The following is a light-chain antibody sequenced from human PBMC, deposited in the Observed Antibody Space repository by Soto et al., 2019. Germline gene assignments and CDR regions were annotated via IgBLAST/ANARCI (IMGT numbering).Light chain of an antibody. CDR2: GAS. V-gene: IGKV3-11*01. CDR1: QSVGGY. J-gene: IGKJ2*01. CDR3: QQRDKWPRT. Sequence: DIVLTQSPATLSLSPGERATLSCRASQSVGGYLAWFQHKPGQAPRLLIYGASNRATDIPGRFSGRGSGTDFPLTISSLESGDSAVYYCQQRDKWPRTFGQGTKLEIK.